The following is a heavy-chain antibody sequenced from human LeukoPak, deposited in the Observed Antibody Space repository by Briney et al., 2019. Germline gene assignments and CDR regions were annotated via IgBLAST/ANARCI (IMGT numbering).Heavy chain of an antibody. Sequence: GGSLKISFQGSGYRFTSYWIGWVRPVPGKGLEWMGIIFPGDSDTRYSPSYQGQVTLSADKSISTAYLQWSSLKASDTAMYYCARRGRAYYYDSSGYYSFDYWAQGTLVTVSS. CDR2: IFPGDSDT. CDR3: ARRGRAYYYDSSGYYSFDY. J-gene: IGHJ4*02. D-gene: IGHD3-22*01. V-gene: IGHV5-51*01. CDR1: GYRFTSYW.